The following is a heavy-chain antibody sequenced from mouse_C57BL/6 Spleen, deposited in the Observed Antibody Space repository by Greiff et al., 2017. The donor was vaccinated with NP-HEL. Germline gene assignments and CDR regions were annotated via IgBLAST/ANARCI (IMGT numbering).Heavy chain of an antibody. V-gene: IGHV2-9-1*01. CDR3: ARGDYGSSPWYFDV. D-gene: IGHD1-1*01. CDR1: GFSLTSYA. CDR2: IWTGGGT. Sequence: VKLQESGPGLVAPSQSLSITCTVSGFSLTSYAISWVRQPPGKGLEWLGVIWTGGGTNYNSALKSRLSISKDNSKSQVFLKMNSLQTDDTARYYCARGDYGSSPWYFDVWGTGTTVTVSS. J-gene: IGHJ1*03.